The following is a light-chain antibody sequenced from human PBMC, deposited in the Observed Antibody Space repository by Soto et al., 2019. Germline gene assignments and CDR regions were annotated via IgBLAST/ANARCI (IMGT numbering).Light chain of an antibody. Sequence: DIQMTQSPSTLSASVGDTVTITCRASQSISAWLAWYQQKPGKAPKLLIYTASSLESGVPSRFSGSGSGTEFTLTISSLQPDDFATYYCQQYNNYGSWTFGQGTKVEIK. J-gene: IGKJ1*01. CDR3: QQYNNYGSWT. CDR2: TAS. CDR1: QSISAW. V-gene: IGKV1-5*03.